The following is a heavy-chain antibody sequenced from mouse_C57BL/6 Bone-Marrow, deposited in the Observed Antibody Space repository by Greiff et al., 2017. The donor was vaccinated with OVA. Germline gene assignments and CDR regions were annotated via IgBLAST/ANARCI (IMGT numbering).Heavy chain of an antibody. CDR3: ASQDPLYYGKAWFAY. V-gene: IGHV1-55*01. CDR1: GYTFTSYW. J-gene: IGHJ3*01. CDR2: IYPGSGST. D-gene: IGHD2-1*01. Sequence: VQLQQPGAELVKPGASVKMSCKASGYTFTSYWITWVKQRPGQGLEWIGDIYPGSGSTNYNEKFKSKATLTVDTSSSTAYMQLSSLTSEDSAVYYCASQDPLYYGKAWFAYWGQGTLVTVSA.